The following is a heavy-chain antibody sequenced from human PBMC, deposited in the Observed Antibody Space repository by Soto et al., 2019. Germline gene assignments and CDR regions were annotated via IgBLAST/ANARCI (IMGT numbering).Heavy chain of an antibody. Sequence: EVQLLESGGGLVQPGGSLRLSCAASGFTFRSYAMSWVRQAPGKGLEWVSAISGSGGSTYYADSVKGRFTISRDNSKNTLYLQMNSLRAEDTAVYYCAKRSGYSNRPFDYWGQGILVTVSS. J-gene: IGHJ4*02. D-gene: IGHD4-4*01. CDR1: GFTFRSYA. CDR3: AKRSGYSNRPFDY. CDR2: ISGSGGST. V-gene: IGHV3-23*01.